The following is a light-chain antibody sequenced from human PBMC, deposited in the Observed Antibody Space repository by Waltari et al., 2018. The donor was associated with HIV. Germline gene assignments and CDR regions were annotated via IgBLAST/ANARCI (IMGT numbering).Light chain of an antibody. CDR1: SSDVGDYNY. J-gene: IGLJ2*01. Sequence: QSALTQPASVSGSPGQSITISCTGTSSDVGDYNYVSWYQQHPGKAPKLMIYDVTNQPSGISNRFSGSKSGNTASLTISGLQAEDEADYYCSSYTSSSTSVVFGGGTKLTVL. CDR2: DVT. V-gene: IGLV2-14*03. CDR3: SSYTSSSTSVV.